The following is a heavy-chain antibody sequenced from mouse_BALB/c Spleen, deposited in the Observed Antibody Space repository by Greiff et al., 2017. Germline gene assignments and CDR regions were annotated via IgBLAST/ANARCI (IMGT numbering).Heavy chain of an antibody. J-gene: IGHJ4*01. V-gene: IGHV3-2*02. CDR2: ISYSGST. CDR1: GYSITSDYA. D-gene: IGHD3-1*01. CDR3: ARGYDYSAMDY. Sequence: EVKLQESGPGLVKPSQSLSLTCTVTGYSITSDYAWNWIRQFPGNKLEWMGYISYSGSTSYNPSLKSRISITRDTSKNQFFLQLNSVTTEDTATYYCARGYDYSAMDYWGQGTSVTVSS.